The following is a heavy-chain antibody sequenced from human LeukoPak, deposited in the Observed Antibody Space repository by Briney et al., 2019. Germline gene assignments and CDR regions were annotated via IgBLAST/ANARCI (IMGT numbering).Heavy chain of an antibody. CDR3: ASTVAGKLYNWFDP. CDR1: GGSISSGSYY. V-gene: IGHV4-61*02. CDR2: IYTSGST. J-gene: IGHJ5*02. Sequence: PSRTLSLTCTVSGGSISSGSYYWSWIRQPAGKGLEWIGRIYTSGSTNYNPSLKSRVTISVDTSKNQFSLKLSSVTAADTAVYYCASTVAGKLYNWFDPWGQGTLVTVSS. D-gene: IGHD6-19*01.